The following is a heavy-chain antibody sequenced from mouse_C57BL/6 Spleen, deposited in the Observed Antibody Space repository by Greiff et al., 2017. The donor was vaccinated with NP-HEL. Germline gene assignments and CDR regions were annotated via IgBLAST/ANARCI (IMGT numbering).Heavy chain of an antibody. CDR3: VRRDGNYADAMDY. V-gene: IGHV1-76*01. J-gene: IGHJ4*01. Sequence: VQLQQSGAELVRPGASVKLSCKASGYTFTDYYINWVKQRPAQGLEWIARIYPGSGNTYYNEKFKSQATLTAATSSSTAYMQLSSLTSEDSAVYCCVRRDGNYADAMDYRSQGTSGTVSS. D-gene: IGHD2-1*01. CDR1: GYTFTDYY. CDR2: IYPGSGNT.